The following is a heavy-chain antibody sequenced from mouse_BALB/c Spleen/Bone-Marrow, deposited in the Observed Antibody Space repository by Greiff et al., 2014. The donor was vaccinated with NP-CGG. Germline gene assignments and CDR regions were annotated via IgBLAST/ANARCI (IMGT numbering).Heavy chain of an antibody. D-gene: IGHD1-2*01. Sequence: QVQLKESGPGLVAPSQSLSITFTVSGFSLNNYGVHWGRQPPGKGLEWLGVIWADGSTNYNSALMSRLSISKDNSKSQVFFKMNSLQTNDTAMYYCARITTATGAMDYWGQGTSVTVSS. CDR2: IWADGST. V-gene: IGHV2-9*02. J-gene: IGHJ4*01. CDR3: ARITTATGAMDY. CDR1: GFSLNNYG.